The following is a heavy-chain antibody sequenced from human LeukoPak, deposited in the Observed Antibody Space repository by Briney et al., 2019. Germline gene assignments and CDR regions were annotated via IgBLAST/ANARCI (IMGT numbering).Heavy chain of an antibody. D-gene: IGHD2-2*01. CDR1: GFTFSSYA. J-gene: IGHJ6*03. V-gene: IGHV3-30*04. CDR2: ISYDGSNK. CDR3: ARENIVVVPAAMGVDYYYMDV. Sequence: PGRSLRLSCAASGFTFSSYAMHWVRQAPGKGLEWVAVISYDGSNKYYVDSVKGRFTISRDNSKNTLYLQMNSLRAEDTAVYYCARENIVVVPAAMGVDYYYMDVWGKGTTVTVSS.